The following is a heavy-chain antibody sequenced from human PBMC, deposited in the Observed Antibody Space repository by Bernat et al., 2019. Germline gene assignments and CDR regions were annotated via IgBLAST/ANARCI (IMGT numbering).Heavy chain of an antibody. D-gene: IGHD1-26*01. J-gene: IGHJ4*02. CDR3: ARDIVGAVFGSDY. CDR2: ISSSSSYT. V-gene: IGHV3-11*05. Sequence: QVQLVESGGGLVKPGGSLRLSCAASGFTFSDYYMSWIRQAPGKGLEWVSYISSSSSYTNYADSVKSRFLISKDNAKNSLYLQMNSLRAEDTAVYYCARDIVGAVFGSDYWGQGTLVTVSS. CDR1: GFTFSDYY.